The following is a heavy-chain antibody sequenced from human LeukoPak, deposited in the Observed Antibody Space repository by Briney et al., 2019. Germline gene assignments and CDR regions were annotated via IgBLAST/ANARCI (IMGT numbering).Heavy chain of an antibody. CDR1: GFTFSSYG. Sequence: PGRSLRLSCAASGFTFSSYGMHWVRQAPGKGLEWVAVISYDGSNKYYADSVKGRFTISRDNSKNTLYLQMNSLRAEDTAVYYCAKDDAWLQYENWGQGILVTVSS. D-gene: IGHD5-24*01. CDR3: AKDDAWLQYEN. CDR2: ISYDGSNK. J-gene: IGHJ4*02. V-gene: IGHV3-30*18.